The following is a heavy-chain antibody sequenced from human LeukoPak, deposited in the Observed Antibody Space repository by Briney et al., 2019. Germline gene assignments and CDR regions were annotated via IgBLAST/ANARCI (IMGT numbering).Heavy chain of an antibody. J-gene: IGHJ5*02. D-gene: IGHD2-2*02. CDR3: ASSGIVVVPAAIRHNWFDP. CDR1: GGSFSGYY. Sequence: SETPSLTCAVYGGSFSGYYWSWIRQPPGKGLEWIGEINHSGSTNYNPSLKSRVTISVDTSKNQFSLKLSSVTAADTAVYYCASSGIVVVPAAIRHNWFDPWGQGTLVTVSS. V-gene: IGHV4-34*01. CDR2: INHSGST.